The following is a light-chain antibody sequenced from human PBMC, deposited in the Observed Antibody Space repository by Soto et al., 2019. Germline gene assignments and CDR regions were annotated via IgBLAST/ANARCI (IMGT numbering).Light chain of an antibody. Sequence: IVLTQSPGTLSLSPGERSTLSCRASQSVSNNYLAWYQQKPGQAPRLLIYDASTRATGIPDRFSGSGSGTDFTLTISRLEPEDFAVYYCQQYGSSPQTFGQGTKVDIK. CDR1: QSVSNNY. J-gene: IGKJ1*01. CDR2: DAS. V-gene: IGKV3-20*01. CDR3: QQYGSSPQT.